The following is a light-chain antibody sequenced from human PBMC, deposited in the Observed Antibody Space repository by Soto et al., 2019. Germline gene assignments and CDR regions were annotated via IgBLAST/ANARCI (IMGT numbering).Light chain of an antibody. Sequence: EIVLTQSPATLSLSPGERAALSCRASQSVSTYLAWYRQKPGQAPRLLIYDASNRATGIPARFSGSGSGTDFTPTISSLEPEDFAVYFCQQRSNWPRTFGQGTKV. J-gene: IGKJ1*01. CDR1: QSVSTY. CDR2: DAS. V-gene: IGKV3-11*01. CDR3: QQRSNWPRT.